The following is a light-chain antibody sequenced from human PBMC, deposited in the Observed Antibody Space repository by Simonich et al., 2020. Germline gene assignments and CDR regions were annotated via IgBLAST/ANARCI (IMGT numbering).Light chain of an antibody. V-gene: IGLV2-14*01. CDR2: DVS. CDR3: SSYTSGSTFG. J-gene: IGLJ3*02. CDR1: SSDVGGYNN. Sequence: QSALTQPASVSGSPGQSITISCTGTSSDVGGYNNVSWYQKHPGKAPKLMISDVSKRPSGVSNRFSGSKSGNTASLTISGLQAEDEADYYCSSYTSGSTFGFGGGTKLTVL.